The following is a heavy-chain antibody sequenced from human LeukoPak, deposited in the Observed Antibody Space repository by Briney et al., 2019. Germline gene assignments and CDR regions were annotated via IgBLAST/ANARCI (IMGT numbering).Heavy chain of an antibody. D-gene: IGHD6-19*01. Sequence: VASVKVSCKASGYTFTSYYMHWVRQAPGQGLEWMGIINPSGGSTSYAQKFQGRVTMTRDTSTSTVYMELSSLRSEGTAVYYCAREHRIAVAGTHYDGMDVWGQGTTVTVSS. CDR2: INPSGGST. CDR3: AREHRIAVAGTHYDGMDV. V-gene: IGHV1-46*01. J-gene: IGHJ6*02. CDR1: GYTFTSYY.